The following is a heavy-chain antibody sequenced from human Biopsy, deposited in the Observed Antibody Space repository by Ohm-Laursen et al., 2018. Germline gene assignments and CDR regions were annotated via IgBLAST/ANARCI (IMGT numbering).Heavy chain of an antibody. J-gene: IGHJ4*02. V-gene: IGHV1-24*01. Sequence: ASLTASRPASGYTVTELSTHRVPQAPGPALEWMGGFAPENGRIVYSQKFHGRVTMTEDTSTNTAYMEVWRLRSDDTAVYYCAADINVWNVNYWGQGTQVIVSS. D-gene: IGHD1-1*01. CDR1: GYTVTELS. CDR3: AADINVWNVNY. CDR2: FAPENGRI.